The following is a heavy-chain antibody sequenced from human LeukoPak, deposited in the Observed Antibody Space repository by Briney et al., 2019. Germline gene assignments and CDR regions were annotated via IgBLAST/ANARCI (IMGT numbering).Heavy chain of an antibody. J-gene: IGHJ5*02. CDR1: GGSISSYY. V-gene: IGHV4-59*01. D-gene: IGHD2-2*01. CDR3: ARAGYCSSTSCPKYTWFDP. CDR2: IYYSGST. Sequence: PSETLSLTCTVSGGSISSYYWSWIRQPPGKGLEWIGYIYYSGSTNYNPSLKSRVTISVDTSKNQFSLKLSSVTAADTAVYYCARAGYCSSTSCPKYTWFDPWGQGTLVTVSS.